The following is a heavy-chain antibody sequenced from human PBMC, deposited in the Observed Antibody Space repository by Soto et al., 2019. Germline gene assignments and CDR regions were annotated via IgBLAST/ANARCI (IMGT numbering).Heavy chain of an antibody. D-gene: IGHD2-2*01. CDR1: GGSISSYY. Sequence: SETLSLTCPVSGGSISSYYWSWIRQPPGKGLEWIGYIYYSGSTNYNPSLKSRVTISVDTSKNQFSLKLSSVTAADTAVYYCARVAYCSSTSCYGGEGYYYGMDVWGQGTTVTVSS. V-gene: IGHV4-59*01. J-gene: IGHJ6*02. CDR3: ARVAYCSSTSCYGGEGYYYGMDV. CDR2: IYYSGST.